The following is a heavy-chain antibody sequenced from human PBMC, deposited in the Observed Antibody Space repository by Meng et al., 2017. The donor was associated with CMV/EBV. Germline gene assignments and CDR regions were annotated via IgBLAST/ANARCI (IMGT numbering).Heavy chain of an antibody. CDR2: ISSSSSYI. D-gene: IGHD1-26*01. J-gene: IGHJ4*02. Sequence: EVQLVXSXXXXXKPXGXXXLSXSASGFTLSSYSMNWVRQAPGKGLEWVSSISSSSSYICYADSVKGRFTISRDNAKNSLYLQMNSLRAEDTAVYYCARSLREGARGFDYWGQGTLVTVSS. CDR1: GFTLSSYS. CDR3: ARSLREGARGFDY. V-gene: IGHV3-21*01.